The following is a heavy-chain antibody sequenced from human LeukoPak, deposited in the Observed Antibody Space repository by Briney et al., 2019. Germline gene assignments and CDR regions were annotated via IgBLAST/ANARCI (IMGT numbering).Heavy chain of an antibody. CDR3: ARDHDPDTHLGMDV. D-gene: IGHD3-3*02. Sequence: GASVKVSCKASGYTFTSYGISWVRQAPGQGLEWMGWISAYNGNTNYAQKLQGRVTMTTDTSTSTAYMELRSLRSDDTAVYYCARDHDPDTHLGMDVWGQGTTVTVSS. J-gene: IGHJ6*02. V-gene: IGHV1-18*01. CDR1: GYTFTSYG. CDR2: ISAYNGNT.